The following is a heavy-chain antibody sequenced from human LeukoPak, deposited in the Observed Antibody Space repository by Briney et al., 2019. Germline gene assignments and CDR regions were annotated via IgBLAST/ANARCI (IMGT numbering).Heavy chain of an antibody. CDR1: AFTFSSYA. CDR2: ISGSGGST. V-gene: IGHV3-23*01. J-gene: IGHJ4*02. CDR3: AKDELYHSYGPSGY. D-gene: IGHD5-18*01. Sequence: GGSLRLSCADSAFTFSSYAMSWVRQAPGKGLEWVSAISGSGGSTYYADSVKGRFTISRDNSKNTLYLQMNSLRAEDTAVYYCAKDELYHSYGPSGYWGQGTLVTVSS.